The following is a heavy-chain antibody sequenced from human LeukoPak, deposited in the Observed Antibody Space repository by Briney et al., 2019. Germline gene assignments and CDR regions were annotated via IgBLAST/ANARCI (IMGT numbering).Heavy chain of an antibody. J-gene: IGHJ3*02. CDR2: INPNSGCT. CDR3: GRPQVTMEAFEI. V-gene: IGHV1-2*02. D-gene: IGHD4/OR15-4a*01. Sequence: TPVKVSCKASGYTFTAYYMHWVRQAPGQGLELMGWINPNSGCTKYAQKFQGRVTMTRDTSIRTAYMELSSLRSDDTAVYYCGRPQVTMEAFEIWGQGTMVTVSS. CDR1: GYTFTAYY.